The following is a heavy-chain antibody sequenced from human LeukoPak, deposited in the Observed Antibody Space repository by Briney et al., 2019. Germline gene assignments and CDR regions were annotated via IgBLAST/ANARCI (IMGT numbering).Heavy chain of an antibody. CDR3: ASQTHDYGDFN. CDR2: IYTSGST. J-gene: IGHJ4*02. V-gene: IGHV4-4*07. D-gene: IGHD4-17*01. CDR1: GGSISSYY. Sequence: PSETLSLTCTVSGGSISSYYWSWIRQPAGKGLEWIGRIYTSGSTNYNPSLKSRVTMSVDTSKNQFSLKLSSVTAADTAVYHCASQTHDYGDFNWGQGTLVTVSS.